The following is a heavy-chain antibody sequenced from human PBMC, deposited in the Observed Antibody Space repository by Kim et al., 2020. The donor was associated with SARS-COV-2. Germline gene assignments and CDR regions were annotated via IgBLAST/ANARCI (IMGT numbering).Heavy chain of an antibody. CDR3: ARHATYYYDSSGYYYPQTDYYYYYGMDV. D-gene: IGHD3-22*01. Sequence: GGSLRLSCAASGFTFSSYAMHWVRQAPGKGLEWVAVISYDGSNKYYADSVKGRFTISRDNSKNTLYLQMNSLRAEDTAVYYCARHATYYYDSSGYYYPQTDYYYYYGMDVWGQGTTVTVSS. CDR2: ISYDGSNK. CDR1: GFTFSSYA. J-gene: IGHJ6*02. V-gene: IGHV3-30*04.